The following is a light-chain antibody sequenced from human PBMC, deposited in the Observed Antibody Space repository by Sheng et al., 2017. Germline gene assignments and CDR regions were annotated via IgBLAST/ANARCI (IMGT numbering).Light chain of an antibody. CDR3: CSYAGSYTYVV. CDR1: SSDVGGYNY. V-gene: IGLV2-11*01. J-gene: IGLJ2*01. CDR2: DVS. Sequence: QSALTQPRSVSGSPGQSVTISCTGTSSDVGGYNYVSWYQQHPGKAPKLMIYDVSKRPSGVPDRFSGSKSGNTASLTISGLQAEDEADYYCCSYAGSYTYVVFGGGTKLTRP.